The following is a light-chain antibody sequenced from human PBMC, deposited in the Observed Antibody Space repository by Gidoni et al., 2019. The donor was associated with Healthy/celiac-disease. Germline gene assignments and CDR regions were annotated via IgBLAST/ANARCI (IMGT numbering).Light chain of an antibody. J-gene: IGKJ4*01. CDR3: QQSYSTPLT. Sequence: DIQMTPSPSSLSASVGDSVNIPCRASQSISSYLNWYQQKPGKAPKLLIYAASRLQSGVPSRFRGSGSATDFTLTISSLQPEDFATYYCQQSYSTPLTFGGGTKVEIK. V-gene: IGKV1-39*01. CDR2: AAS. CDR1: QSISSY.